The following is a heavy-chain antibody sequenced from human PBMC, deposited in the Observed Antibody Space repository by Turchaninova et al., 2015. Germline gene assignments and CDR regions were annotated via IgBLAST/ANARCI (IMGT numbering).Heavy chain of an antibody. J-gene: IGHJ5*02. CDR2: INTDETRR. CDR1: GFALSRYW. V-gene: IGHV3-74*01. Sequence: EVQLVESGGGLVKPGGSLRLSCTASGFALSRYWMHWVRHAPGEGLVWVSRINTDETRRNYADSVKCRFTISRDDAKDTLYLQMNSLRAEDTAVYYCARVLNYGDFDLGGQGTLVTVSS. CDR3: ARVLNYGDFDL. D-gene: IGHD4-17*01.